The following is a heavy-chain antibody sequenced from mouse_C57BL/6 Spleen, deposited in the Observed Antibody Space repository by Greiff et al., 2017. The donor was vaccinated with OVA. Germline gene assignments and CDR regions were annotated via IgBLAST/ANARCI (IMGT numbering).Heavy chain of an antibody. CDR3: ARYYEGPWYFDV. J-gene: IGHJ1*03. D-gene: IGHD2-12*01. V-gene: IGHV7-3*01. CDR2: IRNKANGYTT. Sequence: DVKLVESGGGLVQPGGSLSLSCAASGFTFTDYYMSWVRQPPGKALEWLGFIRNKANGYTTEYSASVKGRFTISRDNSQSILYLQMNALRAEDSATYYCARYYEGPWYFDVWGTGTTVTVSS. CDR1: GFTFTDYY.